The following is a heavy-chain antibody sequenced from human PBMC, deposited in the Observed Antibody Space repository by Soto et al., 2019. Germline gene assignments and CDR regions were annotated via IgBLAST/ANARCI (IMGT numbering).Heavy chain of an antibody. D-gene: IGHD4-17*01. V-gene: IGHV4-39*01. J-gene: IGHJ4*02. CDR1: GGSISSSSYY. Sequence: QLQLQESGPGLVKPSETLSLTCTVSGGSISSSSYYWGWIRQPPGKGLEWIGSIYYSGSTYYNPSLKSRVTISVDTSKNQFSLKLSSVTAADTAVYYCARHPNDYGDYGSDYWGQGTLVTVSS. CDR2: IYYSGST. CDR3: ARHPNDYGDYGSDY.